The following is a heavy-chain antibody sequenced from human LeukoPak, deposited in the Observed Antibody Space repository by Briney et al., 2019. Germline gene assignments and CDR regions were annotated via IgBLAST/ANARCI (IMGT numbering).Heavy chain of an antibody. CDR2: IYPGDSDT. Sequence: GESLKISCKGSGYGFTSYWIGWVRQMPGKGLEWMGIIYPGDSDTTYSPSFQGQVTISGDKSITTAYLRWSSLKASDTAMYYCARPSPAARYAFDIWGQGTMVTVSS. J-gene: IGHJ3*02. V-gene: IGHV5-51*01. D-gene: IGHD6-6*01. CDR1: GYGFTSYW. CDR3: ARPSPAARYAFDI.